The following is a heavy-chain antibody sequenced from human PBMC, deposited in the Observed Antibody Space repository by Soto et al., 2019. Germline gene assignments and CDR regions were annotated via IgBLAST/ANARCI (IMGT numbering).Heavy chain of an antibody. CDR1: GFTFSRHS. CDR3: AKGGGSVLVPAAPYYYYGMDV. CDR2: ISGSGGST. Sequence: GAPRLSCAASGFTFSRHSMSWVPQAPGEGRGWGSAISGSGGSTYYADSVKGRFTISRDNSKNTLYLQMNSLRAEDTAVYYCAKGGGSVLVPAAPYYYYGMDVWGQGTTVTVSS. V-gene: IGHV3-23*01. J-gene: IGHJ6*02. D-gene: IGHD2-2*01.